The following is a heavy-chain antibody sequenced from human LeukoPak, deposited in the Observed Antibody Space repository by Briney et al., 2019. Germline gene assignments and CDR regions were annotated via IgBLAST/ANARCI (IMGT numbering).Heavy chain of an antibody. CDR3: ARHTGTYYNYVWVP. Sequence: LGESLKISCNGSGYSFTSYWIGWVRQMPGKSLEWMGIIYPGDSETRYSPSFQGQVTISADKSISTAYLQWSSLKASDTAMYYCARHTGTYYNYVWVPWGQGTLVTVSS. J-gene: IGHJ5*02. D-gene: IGHD3-16*01. CDR2: IYPGDSET. V-gene: IGHV5-51*01. CDR1: GYSFTSYW.